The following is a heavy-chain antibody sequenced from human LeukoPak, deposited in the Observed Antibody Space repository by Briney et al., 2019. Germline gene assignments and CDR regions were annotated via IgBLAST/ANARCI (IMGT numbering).Heavy chain of an antibody. J-gene: IGHJ4*02. CDR2: IIPIFGTA. V-gene: IGHV1-69*06. Sequence: SVKVSCKASGGTFSSYAISWVRQAPGQGLEWMGGIIPIFGTANYAQKFQGRVTITADKSTSTAYMELSSLRSEDTAVYYCARDRLGYGDYDFDYWGQGTLVTVSS. CDR1: GGTFSSYA. CDR3: ARDRLGYGDYDFDY. D-gene: IGHD4-17*01.